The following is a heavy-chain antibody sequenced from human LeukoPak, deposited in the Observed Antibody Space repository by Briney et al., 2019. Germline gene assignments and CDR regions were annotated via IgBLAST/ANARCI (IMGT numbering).Heavy chain of an antibody. CDR3: ARDNDFWSGYSYPLDY. CDR2: IYYSGST. D-gene: IGHD3-3*01. Sequence: PSETLSLTCTVSGGSVSSSSYYWGWIRQPPGKGLEWIGSIYYSGSTYYNPSLKSRVTISVDTSKNQFSLKLSSVTAADTAVYYCARDNDFWSGYSYPLDYWGQGTLVAVSS. J-gene: IGHJ4*02. CDR1: GGSVSSSSYY. V-gene: IGHV4-39*07.